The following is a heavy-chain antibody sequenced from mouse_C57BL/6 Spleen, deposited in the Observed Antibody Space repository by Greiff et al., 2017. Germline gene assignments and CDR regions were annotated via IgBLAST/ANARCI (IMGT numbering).Heavy chain of an antibody. V-gene: IGHV2-5*01. Sequence: VQLVESGPGLVQPSQSLSITCTVSGFSLTSYGVHWVRQSPGKGLEWLGVIWRGGSTDYNAAFMSRLSITKDNSKSQVFFKMNSLQADDTAIYYCAKGRYDYDVPWFAYWGQGTLVTVSA. CDR2: IWRGGST. J-gene: IGHJ3*01. CDR3: AKGRYDYDVPWFAY. CDR1: GFSLTSYG. D-gene: IGHD2-4*01.